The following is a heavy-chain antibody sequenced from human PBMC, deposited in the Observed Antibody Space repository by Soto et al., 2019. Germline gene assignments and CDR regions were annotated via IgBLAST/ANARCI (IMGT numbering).Heavy chain of an antibody. CDR2: IDPSDSYT. Sequence: GESLKISCKGSGYSFTSYWISWVRQMPEKGLEWIARIDPSDSYTNYSPSFQGHVTISADKSISTAFLQWSSLKASDTAIYYCAKSPRMAVPGTFDYCGQGTLVTVSS. J-gene: IGHJ4*02. V-gene: IGHV5-10-1*01. CDR1: GYSFTSYW. D-gene: IGHD6-13*01. CDR3: AKSPRMAVPGTFDY.